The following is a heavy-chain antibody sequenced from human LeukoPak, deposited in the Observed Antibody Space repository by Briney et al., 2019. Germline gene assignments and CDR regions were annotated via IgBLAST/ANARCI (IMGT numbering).Heavy chain of an antibody. D-gene: IGHD5-12*01. CDR1: GYIFTDYY. J-gene: IGHJ3*02. CDR3: ARVRGAYESYDAFDI. CDR2: INPNSGGT. V-gene: IGHV1-2*02. Sequence: GASVKVSRKASGYIFTDYYMHWVRPAAGQGLEWMGWINPNSGGTNYAQKFQGRVTMTRDTSISTAYMELSRLTSDDTAVYYCARVRGAYESYDAFDIWGQGTMVTVSS.